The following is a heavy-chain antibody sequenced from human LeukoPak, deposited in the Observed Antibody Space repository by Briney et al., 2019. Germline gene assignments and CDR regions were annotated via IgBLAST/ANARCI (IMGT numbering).Heavy chain of an antibody. CDR3: ARARGYPAKYYFDY. CDR1: GGTFSSYA. D-gene: IGHD3-10*01. CDR2: ISAYNGNT. V-gene: IGHV1-18*01. Sequence: ASVKVSCKASGGTFSSYAISWVRQAPGQGLEWMGWISAYNGNTNYAQKLQGRVTMTTDTSTSTAYMELRSLRSDDTAVYYCARARGYPAKYYFDYWGQGTLVTVSS. J-gene: IGHJ4*02.